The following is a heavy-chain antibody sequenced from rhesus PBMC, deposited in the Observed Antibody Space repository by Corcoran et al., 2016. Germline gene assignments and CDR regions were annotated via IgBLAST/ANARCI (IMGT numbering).Heavy chain of an antibody. CDR2: IYGSSTRT. J-gene: IGHJ2*01. D-gene: IGHD3-34*01. V-gene: IGHV4S10*01. CDR1: GGSISDSYR. Sequence: QVQLQESGPGVVKPSETLSLTCAVSGGSISDSYRWSWIRQPPGKGLEWIGYIYGSSTRTNYNPSLKSRVTSSKDTSKNQFSLKLSSVTAADTAVYYCARGMGGSGYFDLWGPGTPITISS. CDR3: ARGMGGSGYFDL.